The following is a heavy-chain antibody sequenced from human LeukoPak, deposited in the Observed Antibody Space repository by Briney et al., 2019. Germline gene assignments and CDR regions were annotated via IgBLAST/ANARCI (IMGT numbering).Heavy chain of an antibody. CDR2: ISSTSTYI. CDR1: GFTFSSHN. CDR3: ARVRYCSGGSCYILDF. J-gene: IGHJ4*02. V-gene: IGHV3-21*01. Sequence: PGGSLRLSCATSGFTFSSHNMNWVRQAPGKGLEWVSSISSTSTYIYYADSVKGRFTISRDKAKNALYLQMNSLSAEDTAVYYCARVRYCSGGSCYILDFWGQGTLVTVSS. D-gene: IGHD2-15*01.